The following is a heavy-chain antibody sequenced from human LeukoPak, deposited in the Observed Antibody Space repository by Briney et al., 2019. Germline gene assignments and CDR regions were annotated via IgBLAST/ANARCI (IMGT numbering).Heavy chain of an antibody. J-gene: IGHJ6*03. V-gene: IGHV3-66*04. CDR1: GFTVSSNY. CDR2: IYSGGST. Sequence: GGSLRLSCAASGFTVSSNYMSWVRQAPGKGLEWVSVIYSGGSTYYADPVKGRFAISRDNSKNTLYLQMNSLRAEDTAVYYCASQRNYYYYMDVWGKGTTVTISS. CDR3: ASQRNYYYYMDV.